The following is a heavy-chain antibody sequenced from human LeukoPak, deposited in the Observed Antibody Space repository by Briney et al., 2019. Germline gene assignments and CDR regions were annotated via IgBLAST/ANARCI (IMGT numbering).Heavy chain of an antibody. D-gene: IGHD5-12*01. CDR3: ARVSRALPGYDYYYGMDV. J-gene: IGHJ6*02. CDR1: GFTVSSNY. CDR2: IYSGGST. V-gene: IGHV3-53*01. Sequence: GGSLRLSCAASGFTVSSNYMSWVRQAPGKGLEWVSVIYSGGSTYYADSVKGRFTISRDNSKNTLYLQMNSLRAEDTAVYYCARVSRALPGYDYYYGMDVWGQGTTVTVSS.